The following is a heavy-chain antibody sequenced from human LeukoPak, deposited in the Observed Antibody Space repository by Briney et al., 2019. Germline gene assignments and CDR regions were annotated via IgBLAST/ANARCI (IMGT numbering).Heavy chain of an antibody. D-gene: IGHD6-13*01. CDR2: INGSGSTA. CDR3: ARVSHSQQPLDY. V-gene: IGHV3-48*03. CDR1: GFTFSIYE. Sequence: GGSLRLSCAASGFTFSIYEMNWVRQAPGKGLECLAYINGSGSTAYYVDSVKGRFTLSRDNTKNSLYPQMNSLRAEDTAVYYCARVSHSQQPLDYWGQGTLVTVSS. J-gene: IGHJ4*02.